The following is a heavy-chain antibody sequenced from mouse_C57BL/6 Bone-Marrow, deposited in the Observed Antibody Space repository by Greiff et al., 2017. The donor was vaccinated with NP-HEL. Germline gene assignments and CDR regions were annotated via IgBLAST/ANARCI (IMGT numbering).Heavy chain of an antibody. CDR1: GFTFSDYY. D-gene: IGHD1-1*01. CDR2: INYDGSST. V-gene: IGHV5-16*01. CDR3: ARRDYYGSSSFDV. Sequence: EVKVVESEGGLVQPGSSMKLSCTASGFTFSDYYMAWVRQVPEKGLEWVANINYDGSSTYYLDSLKSRFIISRDNAKNMLYLQMSSLKSEDTATYYCARRDYYGSSSFDVWGTGTTVTVSS. J-gene: IGHJ1*03.